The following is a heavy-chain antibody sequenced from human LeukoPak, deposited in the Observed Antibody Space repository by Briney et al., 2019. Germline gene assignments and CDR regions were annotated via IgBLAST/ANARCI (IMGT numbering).Heavy chain of an antibody. D-gene: IGHD2-21*02. CDR2: INPSGGNT. CDR3: AREKADIVVVTVRFDAFDI. J-gene: IGHJ3*02. V-gene: IGHV1-46*01. CDR1: GYTFTSHN. Sequence: ASVKVSCKASGYTFTSHNMHWVRQAPGQGLEWMALINPSGGNTRYAQKFQGRVTMTRDTSTSTVYMQLSSLRSEDTAVYYCAREKADIVVVTVRFDAFDIWGQGTMVTVSS.